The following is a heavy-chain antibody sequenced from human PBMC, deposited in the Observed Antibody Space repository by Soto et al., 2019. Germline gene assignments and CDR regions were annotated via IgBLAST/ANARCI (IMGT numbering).Heavy chain of an antibody. D-gene: IGHD3-16*02. CDR3: ATAGNYRFDT. CDR1: EFTFSDYW. V-gene: IGHV3-74*01. CDR2: INTDGTTT. J-gene: IGHJ4*01. Sequence: EVQLVESGGDLVQPGGSLRLSCTVSEFTFSDYWMHWVRQAQGKGLVWVSRINTDGTTTNYADSVKGRFTISRDNARNTLYLQMNSLRGEDTAVYYCATAGNYRFDTWGHGTLVTVSS.